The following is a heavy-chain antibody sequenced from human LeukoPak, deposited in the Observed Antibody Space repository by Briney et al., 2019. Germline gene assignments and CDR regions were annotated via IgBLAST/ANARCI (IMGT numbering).Heavy chain of an antibody. CDR2: INPDSGAT. CDR3: ARDFTGGYFDY. D-gene: IGHD2-8*02. V-gene: IGHV1-2*02. J-gene: IGHJ4*02. CDR1: GYTFSDYY. Sequence: ASVKVSCKTSGYTFSDYYVHWVRQAPGQGFERMGWINPDSGATNYAQKFQGRVTMTRDTSISTAYMGLSRLRSDDTAVYYCARDFTGGYFDYWGQGTLVTVSS.